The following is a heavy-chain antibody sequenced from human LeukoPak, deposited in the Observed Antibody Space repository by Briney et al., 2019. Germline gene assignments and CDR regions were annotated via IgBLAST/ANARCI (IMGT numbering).Heavy chain of an antibody. CDR2: ISSSSSYI. CDR1: GFTFSSYS. V-gene: IGHV3-21*01. Sequence: GGSLRLSCAASGFTFSSYSMNWVRQAPGKGLEWVSSISSSSSYIYYADSVKGRFTISRDNAKNSLYLQMNSLRAEDTAVYYCARALGYCSSTSCYGYWGQGTLVTVSS. J-gene: IGHJ4*02. CDR3: ARALGYCSSTSCYGY. D-gene: IGHD2-2*01.